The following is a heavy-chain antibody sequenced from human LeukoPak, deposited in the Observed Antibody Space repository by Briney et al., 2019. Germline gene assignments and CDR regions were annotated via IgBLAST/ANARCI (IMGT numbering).Heavy chain of an antibody. D-gene: IGHD1-26*01. Sequence: SQTLSLTCAISGDSVSSNSAAWNWIRQSPSRGLEWLGRTYYRSKWYNDYAVSVKSRITINPDTSKNQFSLQLNSVTPEDTAVYYCAREWELLSPVGLWYFDLWGRGTLVTVSS. V-gene: IGHV6-1*01. CDR3: AREWELLSPVGLWYFDL. CDR2: TYYRSKWYN. J-gene: IGHJ2*01. CDR1: GDSVSSNSAA.